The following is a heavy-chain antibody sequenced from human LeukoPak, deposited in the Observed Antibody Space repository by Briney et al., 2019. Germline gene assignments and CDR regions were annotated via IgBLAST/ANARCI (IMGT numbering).Heavy chain of an antibody. CDR2: ISDNGGSI. D-gene: IGHD5-24*01. J-gene: IGHJ4*02. V-gene: IGHV3-23*01. CDR1: GFTFSSFG. Sequence: GGTLRLSCAASGFTFSSFGMTWVRQAPGKGLEWVSAISDNGGSIFYADSVKGRFTISRDNAKNSLYLQMNSLRAEDTALYYCAKDMGDGYTPGFFDYWGQGTLVTVSS. CDR3: AKDMGDGYTPGFFDY.